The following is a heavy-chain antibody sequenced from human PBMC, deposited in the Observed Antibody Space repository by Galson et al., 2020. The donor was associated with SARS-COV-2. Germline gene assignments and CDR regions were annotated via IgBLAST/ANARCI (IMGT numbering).Heavy chain of an antibody. J-gene: IGHJ5*02. V-gene: IGHV1-69*10. CDR2: IIPILGIA. CDR1: GGTFTTYP. CDR3: ARIDYPPQYSGYAPRLSETTSDP. Sequence: SVKVSCKASGGTFTTYPISWVRQAPGQGLEWMGGIIPILGIATYAQKLQGRVTITADKSTSTAYMELSSLRSDDTAVYYCARIDYPPQYSGYAPRLSETTSDPWGQGTLVTVSS. D-gene: IGHD5-12*01.